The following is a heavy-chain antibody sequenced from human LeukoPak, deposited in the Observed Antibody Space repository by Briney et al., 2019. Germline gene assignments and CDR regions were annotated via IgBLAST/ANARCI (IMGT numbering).Heavy chain of an antibody. CDR1: GGSISSYY. Sequence: PSETLPLTCTVSGGSISSYYWSWIRQPPGKGLEWIGYIYYSGSTNYNPSLKSRVTISVDTSKNQFSLKLSSVTAADTAVYYCARSADSSGYSRSFYYYYGMDVWGQGTTVTVSS. CDR2: IYYSGST. J-gene: IGHJ6*02. D-gene: IGHD3-22*01. CDR3: ARSADSSGYSRSFYYYYGMDV. V-gene: IGHV4-59*08.